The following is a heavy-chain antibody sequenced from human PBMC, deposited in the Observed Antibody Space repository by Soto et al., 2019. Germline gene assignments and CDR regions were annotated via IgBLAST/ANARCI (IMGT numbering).Heavy chain of an antibody. Sequence: QVQLVESGGGVVQPGRSLRLSCAASGFTFSSYGMHWVRQAPGKGLEWVAVISYDGSNKYYADSVKGRFTISRDNSKNTLYLPLFSLSAEGTAVYYCAKAPQWLVSFFDYCGQGTLVTVSS. D-gene: IGHD6-19*01. J-gene: IGHJ4*02. CDR1: GFTFSSYG. CDR2: ISYDGSNK. V-gene: IGHV3-30*18. CDR3: AKAPQWLVSFFDY.